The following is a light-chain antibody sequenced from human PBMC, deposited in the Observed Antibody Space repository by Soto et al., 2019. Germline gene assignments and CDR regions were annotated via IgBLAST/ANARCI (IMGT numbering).Light chain of an antibody. J-gene: IGLJ1*01. CDR3: SSYTSSTTPYV. CDR1: SSDVGGYNY. Sequence: QSVLAQPASVSGSPGQSITISCTGTSSDVGGYNYVSWYQHHPGKAPKLMIFDVTNRPSGVSNRFSGSKSANTASLTISGLQPEDEADYYCSSYTSSTTPYVFGTGTKLTVL. V-gene: IGLV2-14*03. CDR2: DVT.